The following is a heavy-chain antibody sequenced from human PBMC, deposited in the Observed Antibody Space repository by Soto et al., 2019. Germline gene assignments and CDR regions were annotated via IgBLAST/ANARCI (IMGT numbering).Heavy chain of an antibody. J-gene: IGHJ4*02. CDR3: ARYTGSNSLFDS. V-gene: IGHV1-2*02. CDR1: GYTFTGDY. D-gene: IGHD1-26*01. CDR2: INPKSGYT. Sequence: QVQLVQSGAEVKKPGASITVSCKASGYTFTGDYLHWVRQAPGQGLEWMAWINPKSGYTKSAQKLQALFTLTRDTSISTAYMEMRSLRSEDTAVYFCARYTGSNSLFDSWGQGTLVTVSS.